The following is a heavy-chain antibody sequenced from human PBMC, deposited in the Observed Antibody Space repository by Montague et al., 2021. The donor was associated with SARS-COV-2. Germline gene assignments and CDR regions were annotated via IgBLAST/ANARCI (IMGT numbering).Heavy chain of an antibody. J-gene: IGHJ6*02. CDR3: ARDGGIGDSGSNTWSYYYYGMDV. V-gene: IGHV4-61*02. CDR2: IYNSGST. CDR1: GGSISSGSYY. D-gene: IGHD3-22*01. Sequence: TLSLTCTVSGGSISSGSYYWSWIRQPAGKGLEWIGRIYNSGSTNYNPSLKSRVTISVDTSKNQFSLKLSSVTAADTAVYYCARDGGIGDSGSNTWSYYYYGMDVWGQGTTVTVSS.